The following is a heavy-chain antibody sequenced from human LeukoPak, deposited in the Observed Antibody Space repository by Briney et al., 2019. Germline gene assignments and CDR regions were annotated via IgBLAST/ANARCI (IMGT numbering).Heavy chain of an antibody. CDR1: GGSISSYY. CDR2: IYYSGST. Sequence: SETLSLTCTVSGGSISSYYWSWIRQPPGKGLEWIGYIYYSGSTNYNPSLKGRVTISVDTSKNQFSLKLSSVTAADTAVYYCARLAVAGPSYYFDYWGQGTLVTVSS. D-gene: IGHD6-19*01. CDR3: ARLAVAGPSYYFDY. J-gene: IGHJ4*02. V-gene: IGHV4-59*01.